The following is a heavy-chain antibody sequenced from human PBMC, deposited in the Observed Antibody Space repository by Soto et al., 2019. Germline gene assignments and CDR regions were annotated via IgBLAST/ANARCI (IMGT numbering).Heavy chain of an antibody. J-gene: IGHJ5*02. CDR1: GFSFSKYA. D-gene: IGHD4-17*01. CDR3: AKDAVYGDGFWLPES. CDR2: ILGSGGT. V-gene: IGHV3-23*01. Sequence: GGSLRLSCAASGFSFSKYAMMWVRQAPGKGLEWVAGILGSGGTYHADSVKGRFTISKDNSLTTLYLQMDFLRADDTAVYYCAKDAVYGDGFWLPESWGQGTLVTGS.